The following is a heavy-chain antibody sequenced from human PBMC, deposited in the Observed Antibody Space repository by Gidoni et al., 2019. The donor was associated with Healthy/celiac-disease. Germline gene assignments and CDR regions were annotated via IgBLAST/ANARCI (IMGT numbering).Heavy chain of an antibody. CDR3: ARDGMGLGDYYYYGMDV. CDR1: GYTFTSYG. Sequence: QVQLVQSGAEVKKPGASVKVSCKASGYTFTSYGISWVRQAPGQGLEWMGWISAYNGNTNYAQKLQGRVTMTTDTATSTAYMELRSLRSDDTAVYYCARDGMGLGDYYYYGMDVWGQGTTVTVSS. CDR2: ISAYNGNT. J-gene: IGHJ6*02. D-gene: IGHD6-19*01. V-gene: IGHV1-18*01.